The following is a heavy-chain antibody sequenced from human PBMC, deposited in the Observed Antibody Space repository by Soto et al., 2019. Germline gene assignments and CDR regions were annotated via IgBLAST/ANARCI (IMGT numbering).Heavy chain of an antibody. CDR1: GASITKDW. D-gene: IGHD4-17*01. J-gene: IGHJ1*01. V-gene: IGHV4-4*02. CDR2: IYHDGNS. Sequence: QVRLQESGPGLVKPSGTLSLACDVSGASITKDWWSWVRQAPGEGLEWIGEIYHDGNSNYNPSLKSRVIISIDKSTNQFFLNLSSVTAADTAVYYCVGHGPSALEHWGQGSLVSVSS. CDR3: VGHGPSALEH.